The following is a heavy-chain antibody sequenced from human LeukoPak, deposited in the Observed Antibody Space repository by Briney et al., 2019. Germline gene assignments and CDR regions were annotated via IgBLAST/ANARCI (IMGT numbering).Heavy chain of an antibody. J-gene: IGHJ6*02. CDR2: IKQDGSEK. Sequence: GGSLRLSCAASGFTFSSYWMSWVRQAPGKGLEGVANIKQDGSEKYYVDSVKGRFTISRDNAKNSLYLQMNSLRAEDTAVYYCARDRSGYSWLTWRHGMDVWGQGTTVTVSS. V-gene: IGHV3-7*01. CDR1: GFTFSSYW. D-gene: IGHD6-13*01. CDR3: ARDRSGYSWLTWRHGMDV.